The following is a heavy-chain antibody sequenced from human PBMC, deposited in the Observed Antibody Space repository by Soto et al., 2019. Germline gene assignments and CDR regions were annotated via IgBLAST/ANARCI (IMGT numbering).Heavy chain of an antibody. J-gene: IGHJ5*02. CDR1: GYTFTRYT. Sequence: ASVKVSCKASGYTFTRYTMNWVRQAPGQRLEWMGWINPDNGNTKSSQKFQDRVIITRDTSASTAYMDLSSLRSEDAAVYYCARGIASGQLDPWGQGTLVTVSS. V-gene: IGHV1-3*01. CDR3: ARGIASGQLDP. CDR2: INPDNGNT. D-gene: IGHD2-15*01.